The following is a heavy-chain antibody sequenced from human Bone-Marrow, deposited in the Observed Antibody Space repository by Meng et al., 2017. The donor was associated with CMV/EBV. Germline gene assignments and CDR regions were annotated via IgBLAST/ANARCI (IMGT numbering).Heavy chain of an antibody. CDR1: GFTFSSYW. J-gene: IGHJ6*02. CDR2: INSDGSST. D-gene: IGHD2-2*02. Sequence: GGSLRLSCAASGFTFSSYWMHWVRQAPGKGLVWVSRINSDGSSTSYADSVKGRFTISRDNAKNSLYLQMNSLRAEDTALYYCAKDMAYCSSTSCHISGGYYYGMDVWGQGTTVTVSS. V-gene: IGHV3-74*01. CDR3: AKDMAYCSSTSCHISGGYYYGMDV.